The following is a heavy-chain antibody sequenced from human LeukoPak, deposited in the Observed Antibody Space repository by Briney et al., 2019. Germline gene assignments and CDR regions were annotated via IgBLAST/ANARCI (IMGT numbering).Heavy chain of an antibody. Sequence: ASVKVSCEASGYTFTSYDINWVRQATGQGLEWMGWMNPNSGNTGYAQKFQGRGTMTRNTAISTAYMELSSLRSEDTAVYYCARRGARAHDYWGQGTLVTVSS. J-gene: IGHJ4*02. CDR3: ARRGARAHDY. CDR2: MNPNSGNT. CDR1: GYTFTSYD. V-gene: IGHV1-8*01.